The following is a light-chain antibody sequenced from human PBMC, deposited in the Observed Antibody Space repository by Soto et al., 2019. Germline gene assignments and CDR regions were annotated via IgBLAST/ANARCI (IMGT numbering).Light chain of an antibody. J-gene: IGLJ1*01. CDR2: DVS. CDR3: SSYTSSSTLLYV. V-gene: IGLV2-14*01. CDR1: SSDVGGYNY. Sequence: QSALTQPASVSGSPGQSITISCTGTSSDVGGYNYVSWYQQNPGKAPKLMIYDVSNRPSGVSNRCSGSKSGNTASLTISGLQAEDEADYYCSSYTSSSTLLYVFGTGTKLTVL.